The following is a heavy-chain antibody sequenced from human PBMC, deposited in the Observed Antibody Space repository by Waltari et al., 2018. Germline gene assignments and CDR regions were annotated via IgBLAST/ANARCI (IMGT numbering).Heavy chain of an antibody. D-gene: IGHD2-2*01. Sequence: EVQLLESGGGLVQPGGSLRLSCAASGFTFSSYAMSWVRQAPGKGLEWVSAISGSGGSTYDADSVNGRFTISRDNSKNTLYLQMNSLRAEDTAVYYCAKDPEYCSSTSCYYYAFDIWGQGTMVTVSS. J-gene: IGHJ3*02. CDR2: ISGSGGST. V-gene: IGHV3-23*01. CDR1: GFTFSSYA. CDR3: AKDPEYCSSTSCYYYAFDI.